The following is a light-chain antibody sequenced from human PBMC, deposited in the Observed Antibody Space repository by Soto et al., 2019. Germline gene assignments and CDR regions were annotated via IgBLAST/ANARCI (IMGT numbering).Light chain of an antibody. J-gene: IGLJ2*01. CDR2: DVS. CDR3: SSYTTSRTLL. CDR1: SSDVGGYNQ. Sequence: QSVLTQPASVSGSPGQSITISCTATSSDVGGYNQVSWYQQHPGKAPKLMIYDVSNRPSGVSNRVSGSKSGNTASLTISGLQAEDEAEYYCSSYTTSRTLLFGGGTKVTVL. V-gene: IGLV2-14*01.